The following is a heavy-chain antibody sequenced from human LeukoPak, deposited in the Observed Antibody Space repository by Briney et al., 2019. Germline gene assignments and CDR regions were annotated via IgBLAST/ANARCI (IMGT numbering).Heavy chain of an antibody. CDR1: GFTFSSYG. D-gene: IGHD5-12*01. CDR2: IIQDGSQK. CDR3: ARGYSGYEYRYYFDY. V-gene: IGHV3-7*01. Sequence: GGSLRLSCAASGFTFSSYGMTWVRQAPGRGLEWVANIIQDGSQKYYVDSVKGRFTISRDNAKNSLYLQMNSLRAEDTAVYYCARGYSGYEYRYYFDYWGQGTLVTVSS. J-gene: IGHJ4*02.